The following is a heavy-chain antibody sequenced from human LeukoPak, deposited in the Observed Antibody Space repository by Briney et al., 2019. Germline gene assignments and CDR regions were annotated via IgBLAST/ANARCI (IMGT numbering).Heavy chain of an antibody. CDR3: GRGPPPDP. V-gene: IGHV4-31*03. CDR1: GDSFNTGDYY. J-gene: IGHJ5*02. CDR2: IYNSGST. Sequence: PSQTLSLTCIVSGDSFNTGDYYWNWIRQHPGKGLEWIGYIYNSGSTYYNPSLKSRVTISVDTSRNHFSLRLTSVTAADSAVYYWGRGPPPDPWGQGTLVTVS.